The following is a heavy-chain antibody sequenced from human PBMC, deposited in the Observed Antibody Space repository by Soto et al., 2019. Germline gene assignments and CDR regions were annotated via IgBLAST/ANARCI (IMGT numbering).Heavy chain of an antibody. J-gene: IGHJ4*02. CDR2: ILSSGSNK. D-gene: IGHD2-2*02. CDR3: ARGSVTDIVVVPAAIPGQFDY. Sequence: SLLLSFSSSFFPFSSYGMHWVRQAPGKGLEWLAVILSSGSNKYYADSVKGRFTITRDNSKNTLYLQMNSLRAEDTAVYYCARGSVTDIVVVPAAIPGQFDYWGQGTLVTVS. CDR1: FFPFSSYG. V-gene: IGHV3-33*08.